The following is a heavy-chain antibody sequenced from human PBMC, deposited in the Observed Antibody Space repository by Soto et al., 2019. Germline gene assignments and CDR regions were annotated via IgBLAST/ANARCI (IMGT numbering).Heavy chain of an antibody. CDR3: ASAAVTGTAGLDF. V-gene: IGHV1-2*02. D-gene: IGHD6-19*01. CDR2: INPNSGGT. CDR1: GYTFSGFY. J-gene: IGHJ4*02. Sequence: ASVKVSCKASGYTFSGFYMHWVRQAPGQGLEWMGWINPNSGGTKSAEKFQGRVTMTRDTSISTAYMELSRLTSNDTAVYYCASAAVTGTAGLDFWGQGTLVTVSS.